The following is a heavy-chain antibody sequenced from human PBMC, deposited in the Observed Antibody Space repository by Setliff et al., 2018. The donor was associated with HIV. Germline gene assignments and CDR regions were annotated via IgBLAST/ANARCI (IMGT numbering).Heavy chain of an antibody. CDR2: ITPFNGNT. J-gene: IGHJ3*02. V-gene: IGHV1-45*02. CDR1: GYTFTYRY. D-gene: IGHD2-2*01. CDR3: ARYLRSTRYDAFDI. Sequence: ASVKVSCKASGYTFTYRYLHWVRQAPGQALEWMGWITPFNGNTNYAQKFQDRVTITRDRSMSTAYMELSSLRSEDTAMYYCARYLRSTRYDAFDIWGQGTMVTVSS.